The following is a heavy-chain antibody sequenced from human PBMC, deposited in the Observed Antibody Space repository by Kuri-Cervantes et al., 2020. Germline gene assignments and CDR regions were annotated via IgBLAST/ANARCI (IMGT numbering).Heavy chain of an antibody. Sequence: ESLKIPCTVSGGSISSSSYYWGWLRQPPGKGLEWIGEIYHSGTTNYNPSLKSRVTISVDKSKNQFSLKLTSVTAADTAVYYCAREPPYGDYRGSYYFDSWGQGTLVTVSS. CDR1: GGSISSSSYY. V-gene: IGHV4-39*07. D-gene: IGHD4-17*01. CDR3: AREPPYGDYRGSYYFDS. CDR2: IYHSGTT. J-gene: IGHJ4*02.